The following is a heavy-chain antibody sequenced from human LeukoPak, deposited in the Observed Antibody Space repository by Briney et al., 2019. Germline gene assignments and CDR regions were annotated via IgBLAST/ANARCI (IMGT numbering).Heavy chain of an antibody. J-gene: IGHJ4*02. D-gene: IGHD3-22*01. CDR3: AKAFYDSSGYYYFDY. Sequence: GGSLRLSCAASGFTFSSYAMSWVRQAPGKGLEWVSAISGSGGSTYYADSVKGRFTISRDNSKNTLYLQMSSLRAEDTAVYYCAKAFYDSSGYYYFDYWGQGTLVTVSS. CDR2: ISGSGGST. V-gene: IGHV3-23*01. CDR1: GFTFSSYA.